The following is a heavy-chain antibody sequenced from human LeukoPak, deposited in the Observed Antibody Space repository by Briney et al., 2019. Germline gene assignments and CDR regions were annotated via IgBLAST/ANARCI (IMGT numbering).Heavy chain of an antibody. V-gene: IGHV1-8*03. Sequence: ASVKVSCKASGYTFTSYDINWVRQATGQGLEWMGWMNPNSGSTGYAQKFQGRVTITRITSISTAYMELSGLRSEGTAVYYCARGRSTGYPYYFEYWGQGTLVTVSS. J-gene: IGHJ4*02. CDR1: GYTFTSYD. CDR2: MNPNSGST. CDR3: ARGRSTGYPYYFEY. D-gene: IGHD5-12*01.